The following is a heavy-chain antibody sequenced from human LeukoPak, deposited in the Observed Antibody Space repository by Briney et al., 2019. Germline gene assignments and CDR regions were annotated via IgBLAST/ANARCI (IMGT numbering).Heavy chain of an antibody. CDR3: ARGGSSYPFDY. D-gene: IGHD6-13*01. V-gene: IGHV3-53*01. CDR1: GFTVSSNY. J-gene: IGHJ4*02. CDR2: IYSGGST. Sequence: GGSLRLSCATSGFTVSSNYMTWVRQAPGKGLEWVSVIYSGGSTYYADSVKGRFTISRDNSKNTLYLQMNTLRAEDTAVYYCARGGSSYPFDYWGQGTLVTVSS.